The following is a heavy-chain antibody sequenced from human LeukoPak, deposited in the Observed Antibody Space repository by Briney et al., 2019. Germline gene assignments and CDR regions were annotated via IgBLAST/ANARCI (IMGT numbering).Heavy chain of an antibody. CDR1: GFTCSSYS. D-gene: IGHD6-6*01. Sequence: GGSLRLSCAASGFTCSSYSMNWVRQAPGKGLEWVSSISSSSSYIYYADSVKGRFTISRDNAKNSLYLQMNSLRAEDTAVYYCARDIIAARPVDYWGQGTLVTVSS. CDR2: ISSSSSYI. J-gene: IGHJ4*02. CDR3: ARDIIAARPVDY. V-gene: IGHV3-21*01.